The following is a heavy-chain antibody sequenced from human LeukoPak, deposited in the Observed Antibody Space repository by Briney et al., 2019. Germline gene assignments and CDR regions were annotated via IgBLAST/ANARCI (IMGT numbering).Heavy chain of an antibody. V-gene: IGHV1-46*01. CDR2: VNPSGGST. Sequence: GASVKVSCTASGFTFTSYYMHWVRQAPGQGLEWMGIVNPSGGSTTYAQKFQGRVTMTRDTSTSTVYMELSSLRSDDTAVYYCAREVSEGFGERVIDAFDIWGQGTMVTVSS. J-gene: IGHJ3*02. D-gene: IGHD3-10*01. CDR3: AREVSEGFGERVIDAFDI. CDR1: GFTFTSYY.